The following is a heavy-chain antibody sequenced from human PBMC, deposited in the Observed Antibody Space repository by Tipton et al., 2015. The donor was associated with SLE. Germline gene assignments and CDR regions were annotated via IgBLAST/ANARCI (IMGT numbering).Heavy chain of an antibody. J-gene: IGHJ4*02. CDR1: GFTVSSNY. Sequence: SLRLSCAASGFTVSSNYMSWVRQAPGKGLEWVGFIRSKAYGGTTEYAASVKGRFTISRDDSKSIAYLQMNSLKTEDTAVYYCTGGNSGYWGQGTLVTVAS. CDR2: IRSKAYGGTT. V-gene: IGHV3-49*04. CDR3: TGGNSGY. D-gene: IGHD4-23*01.